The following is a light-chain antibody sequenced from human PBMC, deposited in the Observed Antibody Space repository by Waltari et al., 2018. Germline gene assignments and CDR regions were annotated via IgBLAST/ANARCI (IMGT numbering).Light chain of an antibody. CDR2: GAS. J-gene: IGKJ1*01. CDR3: QQYNNWWT. V-gene: IGKV3-15*01. CDR1: QSVSRS. Sequence: EIVMTQSPATLSVSPGDRATLSCRASQSVSRSLAWYQQKPGQAPRLLVDGASTRATGIPARFSGSGSGTEFTLTISSLQSEYFAVYYCQQYNNWWTLGQGTKVEIK.